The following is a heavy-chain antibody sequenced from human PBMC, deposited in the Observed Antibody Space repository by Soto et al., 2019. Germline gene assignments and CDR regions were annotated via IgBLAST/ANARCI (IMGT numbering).Heavy chain of an antibody. V-gene: IGHV3-7*04. D-gene: IGHD3-22*01. CDR2: IKQDGSEK. J-gene: IGHJ3*02. Sequence: PGGSLRLSCAASGFTVSSNYMSWVRQAPGKGLEWVANIKQDGSEKWYVDSVKGRFTISRDNAKNSLYLQMNSLRAEDTAVYYCARGDYYDISGPFSDAFDIWGQGTMVTVSS. CDR1: GFTVSSNY. CDR3: ARGDYYDISGPFSDAFDI.